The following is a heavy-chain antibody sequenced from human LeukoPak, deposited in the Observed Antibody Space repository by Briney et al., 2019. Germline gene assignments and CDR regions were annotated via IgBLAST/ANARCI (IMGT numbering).Heavy chain of an antibody. CDR3: ARAGWDSTGPNTPWFDP. CDR2: INPNSGCT. Sequence: ASVKVSCKASGYTFTGDYMHWVRQAPGQGLEWMGWINPNSGCTNYAQKFQGRVTMTRDTSISTAYMELSRLRSDDTAVYYCARAGWDSTGPNTPWFDPWGQGTLVTVSS. J-gene: IGHJ5*02. CDR1: GYTFTGDY. D-gene: IGHD2-2*01. V-gene: IGHV1-2*02.